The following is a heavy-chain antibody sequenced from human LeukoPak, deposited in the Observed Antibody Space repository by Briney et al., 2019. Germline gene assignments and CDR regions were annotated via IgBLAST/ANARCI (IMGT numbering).Heavy chain of an antibody. Sequence: PSETLSLTCTVSGGSISSGGYYWSWIRQHPGKGPEWIGYIYYSGSTYYNPSLKSRVTISVDTSKNQFSLKLSSVTAADTAVYYCARDLDYYDSSGYYPRRYWYYGMDVWGQGTTVTVSS. CDR3: ARDLDYYDSSGYYPRRYWYYGMDV. V-gene: IGHV4-31*03. CDR2: IYYSGST. CDR1: GGSISSGGYY. J-gene: IGHJ6*02. D-gene: IGHD3-22*01.